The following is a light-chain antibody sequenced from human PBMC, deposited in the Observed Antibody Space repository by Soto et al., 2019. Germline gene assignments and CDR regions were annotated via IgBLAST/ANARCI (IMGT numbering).Light chain of an antibody. CDR3: CSYTDSRTHI. CDR1: SSDVGGYNY. CDR2: EVS. J-gene: IGLJ1*01. V-gene: IGLV2-14*01. Sequence: QSALTQPASVSGSPGQSITISCTGTSSDVGGYNYVSWYQQHPGKAPKLIIFEVSYRPSGISNRFSASKSGDTASLTISGLQADDEADYYCCSYTDSRTHIFGSGTKLTVL.